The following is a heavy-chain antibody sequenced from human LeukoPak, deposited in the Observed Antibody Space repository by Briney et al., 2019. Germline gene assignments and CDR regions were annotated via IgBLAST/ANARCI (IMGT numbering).Heavy chain of an antibody. J-gene: IGHJ4*02. CDR1: GGSISSYY. D-gene: IGHD3-10*01. V-gene: IGHV4-59*08. CDR3: ATSKLQLFPFDY. Sequence: TSETLSLTCTVSGGSISSYYWSWIRQPPGKGLEWIGNIYYRGGTNYNPSLKSQLTISVDTSKNQFSLKLSSVTAADTAVYYCATSKLQLFPFDYWGQGTLVTVSS. CDR2: IYYRGGT.